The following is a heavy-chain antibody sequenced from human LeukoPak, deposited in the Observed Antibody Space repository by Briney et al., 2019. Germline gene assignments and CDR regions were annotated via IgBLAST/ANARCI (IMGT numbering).Heavy chain of an antibody. D-gene: IGHD2-21*02. J-gene: IGHJ3*02. CDR2: IYYSGST. CDR1: GGSISSSSYY. Sequence: SETLSLTCTVSGGSISSSSYYWGWIRQPPGKGLEWIGSIYYSGSTYYNPSLKSRVTISVDTSKKQFSLKLTSVTAADTAVYYCSRHDFDAFEIWGQGTMVTLSS. V-gene: IGHV4-39*07. CDR3: SRHDFDAFEI.